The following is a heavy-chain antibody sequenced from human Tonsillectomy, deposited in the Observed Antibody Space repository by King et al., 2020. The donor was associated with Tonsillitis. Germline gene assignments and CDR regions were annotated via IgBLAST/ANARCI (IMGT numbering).Heavy chain of an antibody. D-gene: IGHD5-18*01. CDR2: ISYDGSIK. CDR1: GFISSYA. CDR3: ARESARGFSYGITDY. V-gene: IGHV3-30*04. J-gene: IGHJ4*02. Sequence: VQLVESGGGVVQPGRSLRLSCAASGFISSYAMHWVRQAPGKGLEWVAVISYDGSIKYYVDSVKGRFTISRDNSKNTLYLQMNSLRDEDTAVYYCARESARGFSYGITDYWGQGTLVTVSS.